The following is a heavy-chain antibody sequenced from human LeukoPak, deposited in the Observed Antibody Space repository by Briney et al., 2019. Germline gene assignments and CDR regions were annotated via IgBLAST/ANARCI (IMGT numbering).Heavy chain of an antibody. V-gene: IGHV3-15*01. J-gene: IGHJ3*02. Sequence: KTGGSLRLSCAASGFTFSNAWMSWVRQAPGKGLEWVGRIRSKTDGGSIEYGAPVKGRFTISRDDSKNTLDLQMNSLTTEDTAVYYCARNDAFDIWGQGTMVTVS. CDR3: ARNDAFDI. CDR1: GFTFSNAW. CDR2: IRSKTDGGSI.